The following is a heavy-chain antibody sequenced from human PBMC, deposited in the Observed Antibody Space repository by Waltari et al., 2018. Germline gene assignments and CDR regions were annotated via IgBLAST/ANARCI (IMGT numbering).Heavy chain of an antibody. CDR1: GFTFSSYE. J-gene: IGHJ2*01. D-gene: IGHD2-21*02. CDR3: ARAFPTYCGGDCYSGTYWYFDL. Sequence: EVQLVESGGGLVQPGGSLRLSCAASGFTFSSYEMNWVRQAPGKGLEWVSYISSSGSTIYYADSGKGRFTISRDNAKNSLYLQMNSLRAEDTAVYYCARAFPTYCGGDCYSGTYWYFDLWGRGTLVTVSS. V-gene: IGHV3-48*03. CDR2: ISSSGSTI.